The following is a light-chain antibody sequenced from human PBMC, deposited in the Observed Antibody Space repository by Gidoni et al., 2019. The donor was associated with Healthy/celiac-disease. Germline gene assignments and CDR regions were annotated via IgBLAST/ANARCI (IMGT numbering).Light chain of an antibody. CDR2: KAS. V-gene: IGKV1-5*03. J-gene: IGKJ2*01. Sequence: DIQMTQSPSTLSASVGDRVTIPCRASQSISSWLAWYQQKPGKAPKLLIYKASSLESGVPSRFSGSGSGTEFTLTISSLQPDDFATYYCQQYNSYPYVTFGQXTKLEIK. CDR1: QSISSW. CDR3: QQYNSYPYVT.